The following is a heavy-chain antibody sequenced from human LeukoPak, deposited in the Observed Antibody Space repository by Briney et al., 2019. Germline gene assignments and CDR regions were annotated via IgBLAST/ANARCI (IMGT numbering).Heavy chain of an antibody. CDR2: IRGSDDST. CDR3: AKAYRSVDS. J-gene: IGHJ4*02. D-gene: IGHD3-16*01. Sequence: GGSLRLSCAASRFTFSSYAMSWVRQAPGKGLEWVSAIRGSDDSTYYADSVKGRFTISRDNSKNTLYLQMNSLRAEDTAVYYCAKAYRSVDSWGQGTLVTVSS. V-gene: IGHV3-23*01. CDR1: RFTFSSYA.